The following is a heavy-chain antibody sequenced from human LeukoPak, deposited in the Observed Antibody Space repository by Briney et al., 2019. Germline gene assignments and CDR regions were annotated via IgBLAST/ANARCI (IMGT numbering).Heavy chain of an antibody. D-gene: IGHD3-9*01. V-gene: IGHV4-34*01. Sequence: SETLSLTCAVYGGPFSGYYWSWIRQPPGKGLEWIGEINHSGSTNYNPSLKSRVTISVDTSKNQFSLKLSSVTAADTAVYYYARAALRYFDWSLRFSAFDIWGQGTMVTVSS. CDR1: GGPFSGYY. CDR2: INHSGST. CDR3: ARAALRYFDWSLRFSAFDI. J-gene: IGHJ3*02.